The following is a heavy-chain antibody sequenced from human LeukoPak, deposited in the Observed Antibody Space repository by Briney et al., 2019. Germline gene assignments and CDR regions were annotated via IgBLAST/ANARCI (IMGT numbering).Heavy chain of an antibody. J-gene: IGHJ5*02. Sequence: AGGSLRLSCAASGFTFSSYGMHWVRQAPGKGLEWVAVISYDGSNKYYADSVKGRFTISRDNSKNTLYLQMNSLRAEDTAVYYCARLGLEVGGPNWFDPWGQGTLVTVSS. V-gene: IGHV3-30*03. CDR2: ISYDGSNK. CDR1: GFTFSSYG. D-gene: IGHD1-1*01. CDR3: ARLGLEVGGPNWFDP.